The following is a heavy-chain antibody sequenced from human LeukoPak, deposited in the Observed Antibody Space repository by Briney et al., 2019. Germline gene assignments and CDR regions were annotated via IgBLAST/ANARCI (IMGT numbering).Heavy chain of an antibody. J-gene: IGHJ4*02. CDR3: ASAYCGGDCYPDY. CDR1: GGSISSYY. D-gene: IGHD2-21*02. V-gene: IGHV4-59*01. CDR2: IYYSGSA. Sequence: SETLSLTCTVSGGSISSYYWSWIRQPPGKGLEWIGYIYYSGSANYHPSLKSRVTISVDTSKNQISLKLSSVTAADTAVYYCASAYCGGDCYPDYWGQGTLVTVSS.